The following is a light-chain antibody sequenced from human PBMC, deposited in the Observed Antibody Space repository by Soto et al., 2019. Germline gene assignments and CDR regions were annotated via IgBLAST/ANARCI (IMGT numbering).Light chain of an antibody. J-gene: IGKJ1*01. Sequence: DIQMTQSPSTLSASVGDRVTITCRASQSISIYLAWYQQKPGKAPKLLIYEASSLESGVPSRFSGSGSGTELTLTISSLQPDDFATYYCQQYNSYPWTFGQWTKGEIK. CDR1: QSISIY. CDR3: QQYNSYPWT. CDR2: EAS. V-gene: IGKV1-5*03.